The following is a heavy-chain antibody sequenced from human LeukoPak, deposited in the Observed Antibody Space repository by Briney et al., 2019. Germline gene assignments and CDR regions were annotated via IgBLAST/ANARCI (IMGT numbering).Heavy chain of an antibody. V-gene: IGHV4-34*01. CDR2: INHSGST. CDR1: GGSFSGYY. J-gene: IGHJ4*02. Sequence: SETLSLTCAVYGGSFSGYYWSWIRQPPGKGLEWIGEINHSGSTNYNPSLKSRVTISVDTSKNQFSLKLSSVTAADTAVYYCARGPWWDCSSTSCYGGKPFDYWGQGTLVTVSS. CDR3: ARGPWWDCSSTSCYGGKPFDY. D-gene: IGHD2-2*01.